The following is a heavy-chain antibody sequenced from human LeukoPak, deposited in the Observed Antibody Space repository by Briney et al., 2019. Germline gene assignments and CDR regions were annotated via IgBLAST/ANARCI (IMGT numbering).Heavy chain of an antibody. CDR3: ARSPSYSYGYDYYYYGLDV. CDR2: ISGSSSYI. J-gene: IGHJ6*02. Sequence: GGSLRLSCAASGFTFSSYSMNWVRQAPGEGLEWVSSISGSSSYIYYADSVKGRFTISRDNAKNSLYLQTKSLRAEDTAVYYCARSPSYSYGYDYYYYGLDVWGQGNTVTVSS. CDR1: GFTFSSYS. D-gene: IGHD5-18*01. V-gene: IGHV3-21*01.